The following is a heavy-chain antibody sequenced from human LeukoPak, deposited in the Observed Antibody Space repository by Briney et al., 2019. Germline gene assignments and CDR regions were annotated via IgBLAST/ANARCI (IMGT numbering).Heavy chain of an antibody. Sequence: ASVKVSCKTSGYAFTSYAIQWVRQAPGQRLEWMGWINAGNGNTKYSQKFQGRVTITRDTSATTAYMELSTLRSEDTAVYYCAREHDFWSPYAFDIWGQGTMVTVSS. V-gene: IGHV1-3*01. CDR1: GYAFTSYA. CDR2: INAGNGNT. J-gene: IGHJ3*02. CDR3: AREHDFWSPYAFDI. D-gene: IGHD3-3*01.